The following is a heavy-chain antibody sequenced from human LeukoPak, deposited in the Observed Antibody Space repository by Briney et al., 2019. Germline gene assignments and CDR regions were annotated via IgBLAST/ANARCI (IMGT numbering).Heavy chain of an antibody. CDR3: ARSPATSWSNFDY. D-gene: IGHD2-2*01. CDR2: IQHGGRT. J-gene: IGHJ4*02. V-gene: IGHV4-34*01. Sequence: SHTLSLTCAVYVDPFSDHYSTSIRQHPGNGLELIGEIQHGGRTNYRLSFKSRVSISVDRSKNQFSLKLTSVTAADTAVYYCARSPATSWSNFDYWGQGTLVTVSS. CDR1: VDPFSDHY.